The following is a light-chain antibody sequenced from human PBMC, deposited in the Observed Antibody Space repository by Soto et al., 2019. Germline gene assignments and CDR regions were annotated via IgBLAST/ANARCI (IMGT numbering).Light chain of an antibody. J-gene: IGLJ2*01. V-gene: IGLV6-57*01. CDR2: EDN. Sequence: NFMLTQPHSVSESPGQTVTISCTRSSGSIASNYVQWYQQRPGSSPTIVIYEDNQRPSGVPDRFSGSIDSSSSSASLTISXXXXXXXXDYYCQSYDSDTVIFGGGTKLTV. CDR3: QSYDSDTVI. CDR1: SGSIASNY.